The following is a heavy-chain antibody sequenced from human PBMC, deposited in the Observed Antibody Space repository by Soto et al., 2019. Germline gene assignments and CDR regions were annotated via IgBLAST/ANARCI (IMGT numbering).Heavy chain of an antibody. CDR2: ISGSGGRT. J-gene: IGHJ2*01. CDR3: AKDRPTIGYCYFDL. CDR1: GFTFSSYA. D-gene: IGHD3-9*01. V-gene: IGHV3-23*01. Sequence: PGGSLRLSCAASGFTFSSYAMSWVRQAPGKGLEWVSAISGSGGRTNYADSVKGRFIISRDTSKNTLYLQMNSLRAEDTAVYYCAKDRPTIGYCYFDLWGRGTLVTVSS.